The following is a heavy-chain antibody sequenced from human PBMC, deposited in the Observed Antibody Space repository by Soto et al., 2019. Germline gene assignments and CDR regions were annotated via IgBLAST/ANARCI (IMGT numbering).Heavy chain of an antibody. D-gene: IGHD2-2*02. CDR2: IYTSWST. V-gene: IGHV4-4*07. Sequence: QVQLQESGPGLVKPSETLSLTCTVSGGSISSYYWSWIRQHAGKGLEWIGRIYTSWSTNYNPSLKSRVTMSVDTSKNQFSLKLSSVTAADTAVYYCARDRHCSSTSCYTAENGMDVWGQGTTVTVSS. J-gene: IGHJ6*02. CDR3: ARDRHCSSTSCYTAENGMDV. CDR1: GGSISSYY.